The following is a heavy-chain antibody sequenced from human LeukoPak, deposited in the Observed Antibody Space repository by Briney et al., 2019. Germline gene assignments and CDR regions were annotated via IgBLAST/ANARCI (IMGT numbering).Heavy chain of an antibody. CDR1: GFTFSSYA. Sequence: GGSLRLSCAASGFTFSSYAMSWVRQAPGKGLEWVSAISGSGGSTYYADSVKGRFTISRDNSKNTLYLQMHSLRGEDTAVYYCARERWSMGGYDMDVWGQGTTVTVSS. J-gene: IGHJ6*02. D-gene: IGHD2-8*01. CDR2: ISGSGGST. CDR3: ARERWSMGGYDMDV. V-gene: IGHV3-23*01.